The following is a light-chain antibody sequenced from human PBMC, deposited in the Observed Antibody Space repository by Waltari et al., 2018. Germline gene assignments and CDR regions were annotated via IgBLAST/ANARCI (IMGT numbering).Light chain of an antibody. V-gene: IGLV2-23*01. CDR3: CSYAGRNTLV. J-gene: IGLJ2*01. CDR1: SSDSGSYNL. Sequence: QSALTQTASVSGCPGQSITISCTGTSSDSGSYNLLSWYQAHPGKAPKRIIYEGSNRPSGLSSRSSGSKSGSTASLTLSGLQAEDEADYYCCSYAGRNTLVFGGGTKLTVL. CDR2: EGS.